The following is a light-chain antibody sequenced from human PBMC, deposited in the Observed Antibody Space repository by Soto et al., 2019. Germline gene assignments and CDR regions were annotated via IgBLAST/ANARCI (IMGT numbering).Light chain of an antibody. CDR1: QSVSDW. J-gene: IGKJ1*01. Sequence: DIQMTQSPSTLSASVGDRVTITCRASQSVSDWLAWFQQKPGKAPNVLIYKASGLKSRVPSRFSGSGFGTEFTLTFTTLPPDDFATYYCQLYSASSPWAYGQGTKVDIK. CDR3: QLYSASSPWA. CDR2: KAS. V-gene: IGKV1-5*03.